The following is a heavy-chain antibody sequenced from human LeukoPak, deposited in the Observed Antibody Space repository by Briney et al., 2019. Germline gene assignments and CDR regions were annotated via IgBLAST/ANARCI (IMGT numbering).Heavy chain of an antibody. CDR2: ISSSSNYI. V-gene: IGHV3-21*04. Sequence: GGSLRLSCAASGFTFSSYSMNWVRQAPGKGLEWVSSISSSSNYIYYVDSLKGRFTISRDNSKNTLYLQMNSLRAEDTAVYYCAKGYSGSYLFYYWGQGTLVTVSS. CDR3: AKGYSGSYLFYY. CDR1: GFTFSSYS. D-gene: IGHD1-26*01. J-gene: IGHJ4*02.